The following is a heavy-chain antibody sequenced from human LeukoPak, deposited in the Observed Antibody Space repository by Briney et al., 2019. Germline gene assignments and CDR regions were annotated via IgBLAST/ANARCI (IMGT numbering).Heavy chain of an antibody. D-gene: IGHD7-27*01. J-gene: IGHJ4*02. V-gene: IGHV3-11*01. CDR3: ARGHWGLDY. CDR2: ITNTGSTM. Sequence: MSGGSLRLSCATSGFTFSDHAMTWIRQVPGKELEYISYITNTGSTMYYSDSVKDRFTISRDNAGNSLFLQMNSLRVEDTAIYYCARGHWGLDYWGQGTLVTVSS. CDR1: GFTFSDHA.